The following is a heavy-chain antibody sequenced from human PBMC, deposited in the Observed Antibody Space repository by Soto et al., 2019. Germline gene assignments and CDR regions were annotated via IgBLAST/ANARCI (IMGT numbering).Heavy chain of an antibody. CDR3: ARGETGIPYYYYGMDV. J-gene: IGHJ6*02. CDR1: GGTFSSYA. Sequence: ASVKVSCKASGGTFSSYAISWVRQAPGQGLEWMGGIIPIFGTANYAQKFQGRVTITADESTSTAYMELSSLRSEDTAVYYCARGETGIPYYYYGMDVWGQGTTVTVSS. CDR2: IIPIFGTA. D-gene: IGHD1-1*01. V-gene: IGHV1-69*13.